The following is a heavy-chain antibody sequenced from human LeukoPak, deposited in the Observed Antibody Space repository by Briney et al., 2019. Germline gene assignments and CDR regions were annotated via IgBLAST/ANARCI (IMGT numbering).Heavy chain of an antibody. D-gene: IGHD3-10*01. J-gene: IGHJ4*02. CDR2: IYYSGST. V-gene: IGHV4-59*08. CDR3: ARQGSGSYYNFDY. Sequence: SETLSLTCTVSGGSISSYYWSWTRQPPGKGLEWIGYIYYSGSTNYNPSLKSRVTISVDTSKNQFSLKLSSVTAADTAVYYCARQGSGSYYNFDYWGQGTLVTVSS. CDR1: GGSISSYY.